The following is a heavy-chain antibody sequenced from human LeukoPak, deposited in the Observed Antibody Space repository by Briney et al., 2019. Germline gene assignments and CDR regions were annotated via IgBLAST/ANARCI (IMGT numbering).Heavy chain of an antibody. CDR1: GYSISSGYY. D-gene: IGHD6-19*01. CDR3: EREHYSREATSLFDP. V-gene: IGHV4-38-2*02. J-gene: IGHJ5*02. Sequence: PSETLSLTCAVSGYSISSGYYWGWIRQPPGKGLEWIGNIYHSGSTYYNPSLKSRVTISVDTSKNQFSLKLSSVTAADTAVYYCEREHYSREATSLFDPWGQGTLVTVSS. CDR2: IYHSGST.